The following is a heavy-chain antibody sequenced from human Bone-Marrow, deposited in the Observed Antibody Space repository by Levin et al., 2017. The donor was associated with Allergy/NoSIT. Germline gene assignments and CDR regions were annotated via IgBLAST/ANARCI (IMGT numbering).Heavy chain of an antibody. J-gene: IGHJ3*01. CDR2: IDYSGAT. V-gene: IGHV4-39*07. Sequence: GSLRLSCIVSGDSISSNSYYWGWIRQPPGKGLEWIGSIDYSGATYYNPSLKSRVTISVDTSKNQFSLKLTSVTAADTAVYYCARDSNYGVLGTFDFWGQGTMLTVSS. D-gene: IGHD3-10*01. CDR1: GDSISSNSYY. CDR3: ARDSNYGVLGTFDF.